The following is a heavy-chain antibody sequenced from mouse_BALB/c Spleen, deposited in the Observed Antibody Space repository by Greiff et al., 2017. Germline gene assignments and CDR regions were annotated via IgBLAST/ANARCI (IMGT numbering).Heavy chain of an antibody. J-gene: IGHJ4*01. Sequence: VQLQESGPEVVRPGVSVKISCKGSGYTFTDYAMHWVKQSHAKSLEWIGVISTYNGNTNYNQKFKDKATLTADKSSSTAYMQLSSLTSEDSAVYYCARKRAYGNYVNAMDYWGQGTSVTVSS. CDR2: ISTYNGNT. CDR3: ARKRAYGNYVNAMDY. D-gene: IGHD2-10*02. V-gene: IGHV1-67*01. CDR1: GYTFTDYA.